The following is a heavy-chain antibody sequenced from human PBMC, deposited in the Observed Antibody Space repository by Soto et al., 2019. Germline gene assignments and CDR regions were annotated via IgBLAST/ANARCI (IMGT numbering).Heavy chain of an antibody. V-gene: IGHV4-39*01. CDR3: ARQDYRAWGGYYYYSYYIDV. CDR2: IYYSGST. CDR1: GGSISSSSYY. D-gene: IGHD4-4*01. J-gene: IGHJ6*03. Sequence: ETLSLTCTVSGGSISSSSYYWGWIRQPPGKGLEWIGSIYYSGSTYYNPSLKSRVTISVDTSKNQFSLKLSSVTAADTAVYYCARQDYRAWGGYYYYSYYIDVRAQRTTVPVSS.